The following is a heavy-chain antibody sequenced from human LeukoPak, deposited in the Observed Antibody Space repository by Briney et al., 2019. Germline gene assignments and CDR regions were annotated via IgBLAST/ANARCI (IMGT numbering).Heavy chain of an antibody. CDR2: IHYSGNT. Sequence: SETLSLTCTVSGDSISSGRHYWRWIRRPAGKGLEWIGRIHYSGNTKYNPSLNGRLSISVDTSKNQFSLNITPVNAADTAVYYCARGAIYWFDPWGQGTQVTVSS. CDR3: ARGAIYWFDP. CDR1: GDSISSGRHY. V-gene: IGHV4-61*02. J-gene: IGHJ5*02.